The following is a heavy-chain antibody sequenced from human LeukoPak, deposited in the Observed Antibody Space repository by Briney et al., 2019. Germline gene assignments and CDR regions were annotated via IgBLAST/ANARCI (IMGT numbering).Heavy chain of an antibody. CDR2: IKEDGGVK. D-gene: IGHD5-12*01. J-gene: IGHJ4*02. CDR3: ARDSTWRLDY. CDR1: AFTFSNYW. Sequence: GGSLRLSCAASAFTFSNYWMSWVRQAPGKGLEWVANIKEDGGVKYYVDSVKGRFTISRDNTKNALYLEMNSLRADDTALYFCARDSTWRLDYWGQGTLITVSS. V-gene: IGHV3-7*03.